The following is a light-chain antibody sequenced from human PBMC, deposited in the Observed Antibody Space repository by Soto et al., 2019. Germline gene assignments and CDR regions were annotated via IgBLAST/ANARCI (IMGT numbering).Light chain of an antibody. CDR1: QTVSTN. Sequence: EIVMTQSPDTLSVSPGDRATLSSRASQTVSTNLAWYQQKPGQAPRLLIYGASTRATGVPDRFSGSGSRTEFTLTISSLQSEDFAVYYCQQYNSWPPLTFGQGTKVEIK. CDR2: GAS. J-gene: IGKJ1*01. V-gene: IGKV3-15*01. CDR3: QQYNSWPPLT.